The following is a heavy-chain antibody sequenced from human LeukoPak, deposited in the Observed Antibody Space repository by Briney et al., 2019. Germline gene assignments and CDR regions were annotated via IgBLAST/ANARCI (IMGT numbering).Heavy chain of an antibody. CDR1: GFTFDDYA. CDR2: ISWNSGSI. D-gene: IGHD6-13*01. J-gene: IGHJ4*02. CDR3: ARAVYSSSWYGLFDY. Sequence: PGGSLRLSCAASGFTFDDYAMHWVRQAPGKGLEWVSGISWNSGSIGYADSVKGRFTISRDNAKNSLYLQMNSLRAEDTAVYYCARAVYSSSWYGLFDYWGQGTLVTVSS. V-gene: IGHV3-9*01.